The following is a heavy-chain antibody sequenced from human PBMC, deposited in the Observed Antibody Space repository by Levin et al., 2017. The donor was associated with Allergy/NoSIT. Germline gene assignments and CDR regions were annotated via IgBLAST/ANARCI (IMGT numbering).Heavy chain of an antibody. CDR2: IIPMFNAS. V-gene: IGHV1-69*13. Sequence: AASVKVSCRASGGTFKSFPLSWVRQAPGQRPEWMGGIIPMFNASNSARKFQDRLTITADEFTNTVYMELSGLSSEDTALYFCTRSRHEIKTTNSTQDAFDIWGQGTMLTVSS. CDR1: GGTFKSFP. CDR3: TRSRHEIKTTNSTQDAFDI. J-gene: IGHJ3*02. D-gene: IGHD4-23*01.